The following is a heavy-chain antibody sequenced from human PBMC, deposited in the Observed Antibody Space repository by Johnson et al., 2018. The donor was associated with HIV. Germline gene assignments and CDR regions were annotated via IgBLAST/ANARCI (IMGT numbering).Heavy chain of an antibody. D-gene: IGHD6-13*01. CDR2: ISYDGTIK. CDR3: AKACGDGSWYRVSGTDGFDI. Sequence: QVPLVESGGGVVQPARSLRLSCVASGFTFNTHAMHWVRHAPGKGLEWVAIISYDGTIKYYADSVKGRLTITSDRSKNTVYLQMNRLRAGDRAVYYCAKACGDGSWYRVSGTDGFDIWGQGTMVTVSS. CDR1: GFTFNTHA. J-gene: IGHJ3*02. V-gene: IGHV3-30*04.